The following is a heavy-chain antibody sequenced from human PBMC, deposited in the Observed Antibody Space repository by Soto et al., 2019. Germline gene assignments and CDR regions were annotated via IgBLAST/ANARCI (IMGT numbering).Heavy chain of an antibody. CDR1: GFTFSSYG. J-gene: IGHJ6*02. CDR2: IWYDGSNK. D-gene: IGHD1-26*01. CDR3: ARGEGGSYYGMDV. Sequence: QVQLVESGGGVVQPGRSLRLSCAASGFTFSSYGMHWVRQAPGKGLEWVAVIWYDGSNKYYADSVKGRFTISRDNSKNTLYLQMNSLRAEDTAVYYCARGEGGSYYGMDVWGQGPRSPSP. V-gene: IGHV3-33*01.